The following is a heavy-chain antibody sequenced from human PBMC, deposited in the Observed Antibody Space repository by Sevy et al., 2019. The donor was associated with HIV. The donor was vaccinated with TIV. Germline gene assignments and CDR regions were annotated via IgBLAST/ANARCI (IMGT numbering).Heavy chain of an antibody. Sequence: ASVKVSCKASGGTFSSYAISWVRQAPGQGLEWMGGIIPIFGTANYAQKFQGRVTITADESTSTAYMELSSLRSEDTAVYYCARDLLGEWLPTKRTARYYYYMDVWGKGTTVTVSS. CDR3: ARDLLGEWLPTKRTARYYYYMDV. J-gene: IGHJ6*03. CDR2: IIPIFGTA. D-gene: IGHD3-3*01. CDR1: GGTFSSYA. V-gene: IGHV1-69*13.